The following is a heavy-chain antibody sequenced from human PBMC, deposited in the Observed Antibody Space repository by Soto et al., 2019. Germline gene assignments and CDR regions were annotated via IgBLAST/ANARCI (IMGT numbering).Heavy chain of an antibody. CDR1: GFSFSSYT. D-gene: IGHD5-18*01. CDR2: IWFDGSNK. Sequence: PGGSLRLSCAASGFSFSSYTMHWVRQAPGKGLEWLALIWFDGSNKYYADSVKDRFTISRDNSKNTLYLQMNSLRAEDTAVYYCARDLGYNYGHPFDYWGQGTLVT. V-gene: IGHV3-33*01. CDR3: ARDLGYNYGHPFDY. J-gene: IGHJ4*02.